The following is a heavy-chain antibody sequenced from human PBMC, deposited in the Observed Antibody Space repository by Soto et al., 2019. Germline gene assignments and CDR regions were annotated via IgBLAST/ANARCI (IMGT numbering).Heavy chain of an antibody. CDR3: ARKDKSGYFNWFDP. CDR2: IFPSDSDT. D-gene: IGHD3-22*01. J-gene: IGHJ5*02. Sequence: GESLKISCSSPGYRFTPYWIAWVRQMPGKGLEWMGIIFPSDSDTRYSPSFQGQVTISADRSTSTVFLQWASLKAPDNAVYFCARKDKSGYFNWFDPWGQGTLVTVSS. V-gene: IGHV5-51*01. CDR1: GYRFTPYW.